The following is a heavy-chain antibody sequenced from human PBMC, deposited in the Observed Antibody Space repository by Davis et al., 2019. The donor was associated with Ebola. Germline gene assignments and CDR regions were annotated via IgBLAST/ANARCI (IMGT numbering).Heavy chain of an antibody. V-gene: IGHV3-30*03. J-gene: IGHJ4*02. Sequence: LSLTCAASGFTFSSYGMHWVRQAPGKGLEWVAVISYDGSNKYYADSVKGRFTISRDNSKNTLYLQMNSLRAEDTAVYYCASPPGHNGNWGQGTLVTVSS. CDR2: ISYDGSNK. CDR1: GFTFSSYG. CDR3: ASPPGHNGN. D-gene: IGHD1-1*01.